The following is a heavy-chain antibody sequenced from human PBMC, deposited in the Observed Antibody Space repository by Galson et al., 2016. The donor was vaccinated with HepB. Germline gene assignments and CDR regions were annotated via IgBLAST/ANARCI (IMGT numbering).Heavy chain of an antibody. D-gene: IGHD2-21*02. Sequence: SLRLSCAASGFTFSSSSMSWVRQAPGKGLEWVSSIEGKDDTTYYADSVKGRFTISRDSSKNILSLQMNSLRADDTAVYYCAKGGDSDNWGQGTLVTVSS. CDR1: GFTFSSSS. V-gene: IGHV3-23*01. CDR2: IEGKDDTT. CDR3: AKGGDSDN. J-gene: IGHJ4*02.